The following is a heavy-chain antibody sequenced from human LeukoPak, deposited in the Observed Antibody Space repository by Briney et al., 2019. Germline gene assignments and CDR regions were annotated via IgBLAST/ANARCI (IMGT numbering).Heavy chain of an antibody. CDR2: IKQDGSEK. CDR1: GFTFSSYW. D-gene: IGHD3-22*01. CDR3: ARVGEPAPIVVVITFDY. V-gene: IGHV3-7*01. J-gene: IGHJ4*02. Sequence: GGSLRLSCAASGFTFSSYWMSWVRQAPGKGLEWVANIKQDGSEKYYVDSVKGRFTISRDNAKNSLYLQMNSLRAEDTAVYYCARVGEPAPIVVVITFDYWGQGTLVTVSS.